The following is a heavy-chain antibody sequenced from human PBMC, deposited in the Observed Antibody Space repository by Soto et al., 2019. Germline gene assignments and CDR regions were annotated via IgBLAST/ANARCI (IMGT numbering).Heavy chain of an antibody. V-gene: IGHV3-21*01. CDR3: ARDSPYYGDYGGYYYGMDV. CDR2: ISSSSSYI. Sequence: KPGGSLRLSCAASGFTFSSYSMNWVRQSPGKGLEWVSSISSSSSYIYYADSVKGRFTISRDNAKNSLYLQMNSLRAEDTAVYYCARDSPYYGDYGGYYYGMDVWGQGTTVTVSS. CDR1: GFTFSSYS. D-gene: IGHD4-17*01. J-gene: IGHJ6*02.